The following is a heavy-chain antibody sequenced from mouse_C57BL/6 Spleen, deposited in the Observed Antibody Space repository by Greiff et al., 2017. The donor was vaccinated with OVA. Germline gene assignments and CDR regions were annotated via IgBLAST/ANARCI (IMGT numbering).Heavy chain of an antibody. D-gene: IGHD1-1*01. CDR2: MNPSGGYT. Sequence: VMLVESGTELAKPGASVKLSCKASGYTFTTYCMHWVKQRPGQGLEWIGYMNPSGGYTKYNQKFKDKATLTADKSSSTVYMQLSSLTYEDSAVYYCASYGSSYDHYAMDYWGQGTSVTVSS. CDR1: GYTFTTYC. CDR3: ASYGSSYDHYAMDY. J-gene: IGHJ4*01. V-gene: IGHV1-7*01.